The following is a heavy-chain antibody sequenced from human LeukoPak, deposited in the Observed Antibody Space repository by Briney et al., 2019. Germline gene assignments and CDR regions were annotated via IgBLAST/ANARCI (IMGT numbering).Heavy chain of an antibody. Sequence: GGSLRLSCSVSGFTFSTYVMHWVRQAPGKGLEYVSAISSKGDNTYYADSVKGRFTISRDNSKNTLYLQMSSLRADDTAVYYCMRGTGYWGQGTLVTVSS. CDR3: MRGTGY. CDR1: GFTFSTYV. CDR2: ISSKGDNT. J-gene: IGHJ4*02. V-gene: IGHV3-64D*06.